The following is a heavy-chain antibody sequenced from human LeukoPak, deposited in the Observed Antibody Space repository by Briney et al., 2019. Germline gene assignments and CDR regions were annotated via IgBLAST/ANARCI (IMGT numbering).Heavy chain of an antibody. Sequence: GASVKVSCKASGYTFTSYGISWVRQAPGRGLEWMGWISAYNGNTNYAQKLQGRVTMTEDTSTDTAYMELSSLRSEDTAVYYCATDVGYDSSGYYLRSPAHWFDPWGQGTLVTVSS. CDR3: ATDVGYDSSGYYLRSPAHWFDP. D-gene: IGHD3-22*01. J-gene: IGHJ5*02. CDR2: ISAYNGNT. V-gene: IGHV1-18*01. CDR1: GYTFTSYG.